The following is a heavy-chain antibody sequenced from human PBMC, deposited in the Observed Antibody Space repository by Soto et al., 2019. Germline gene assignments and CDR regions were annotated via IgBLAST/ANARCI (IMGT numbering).Heavy chain of an antibody. V-gene: IGHV3-33*06. Sequence: GGSLRLSCAASGFTFSSYGMHWVRQAPGKGLEWVAIIWYDGSNKYYADSVKGRFTISRDNSKNTLYLQMNSLRAEDTAVYYCAKDNLRVTNWFDPWGQGTLVTVS. CDR2: IWYDGSNK. D-gene: IGHD2-21*02. CDR1: GFTFSSYG. J-gene: IGHJ5*02. CDR3: AKDNLRVTNWFDP.